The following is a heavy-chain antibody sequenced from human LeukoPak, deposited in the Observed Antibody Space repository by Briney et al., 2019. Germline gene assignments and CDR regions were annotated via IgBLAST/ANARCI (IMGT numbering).Heavy chain of an antibody. CDR1: GGTFSSYA. V-gene: IGHV1-69*13. D-gene: IGHD6-13*01. J-gene: IGHJ6*03. CDR3: ARSIAAAGTVHYYYYYMDV. Sequence: SVKVSCKASGGTFSSYAISWGRQAPGQGLEWMGGIIPIFGTANYAQKFQGRVTITADESTSTAYMELSSLRSEDTAVYYCARSIAAAGTVHYYYYYMDVWGKGTTVSISS. CDR2: IIPIFGTA.